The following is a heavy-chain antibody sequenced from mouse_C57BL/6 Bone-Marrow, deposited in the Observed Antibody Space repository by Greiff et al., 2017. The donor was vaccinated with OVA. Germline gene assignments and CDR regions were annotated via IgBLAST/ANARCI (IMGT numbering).Heavy chain of an antibody. D-gene: IGHD2-10*02. J-gene: IGHJ2*01. CDR2: ISNLAYSI. CDR1: GFTFSDYG. Sequence: EVMLVESGGGLVQPGGSLKLSCAASGFTFSDYGMAWVRQAPRKGPEWVAFISNLAYSIYYADTVTGRFTISRENAKNTLYLDMSSLRSEDTAMYYCARHRMDYWGQGTTLTVSS. CDR3: ARHRMDY. V-gene: IGHV5-15*01.